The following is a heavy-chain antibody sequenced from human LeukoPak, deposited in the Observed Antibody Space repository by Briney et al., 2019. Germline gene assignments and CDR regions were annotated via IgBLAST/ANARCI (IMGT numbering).Heavy chain of an antibody. D-gene: IGHD3-9*01. CDR1: GFTFGDYA. J-gene: IGHJ6*02. Sequence: GGSLRLSCAASGFTFGDYAMHWVRQAPGKGLEWVSGISWSSVNIGYADSVKGRFTISRDNAKNSLYLQTNSLRAEDTALYYCAIGGYSDLLSGYDKKDYYYGMDGWGQGTAVTVSS. CDR2: ISWSSVNI. V-gene: IGHV3-9*01. CDR3: AIGGYSDLLSGYDKKDYYYGMDG.